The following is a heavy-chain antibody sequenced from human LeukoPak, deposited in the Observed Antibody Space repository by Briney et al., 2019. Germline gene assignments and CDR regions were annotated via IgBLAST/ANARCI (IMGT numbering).Heavy chain of an antibody. V-gene: IGHV1-8*01. Sequence: GASVKVSCKASGYTFTSYDINWVRQANGPGLEWMGWMNPNSGNTGYAHKFQGRVTMTRNTSISTAYMELSSLRSEDTAVYYCARGFSKDAFDIWGQGTMVTVSS. CDR1: GYTFTSYD. J-gene: IGHJ3*02. CDR2: MNPNSGNT. CDR3: ARGFSKDAFDI. D-gene: IGHD2/OR15-2a*01.